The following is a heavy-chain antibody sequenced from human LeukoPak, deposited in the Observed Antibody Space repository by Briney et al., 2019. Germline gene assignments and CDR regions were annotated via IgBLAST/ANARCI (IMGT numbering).Heavy chain of an antibody. J-gene: IGHJ5*02. V-gene: IGHV1-46*01. CDR1: GYTFTSYY. Sequence: GASVKVSCKASGYTFTSYYMHWVRQAPGQGLEWMGIINPSGGSTSYAQKFQGRVTMTRDTSTSTVYMELSSLRSEDTAVYYCARALSDSSSWYWVYNWFDPWGQGTLVTVSS. D-gene: IGHD6-13*01. CDR2: INPSGGST. CDR3: ARALSDSSSWYWVYNWFDP.